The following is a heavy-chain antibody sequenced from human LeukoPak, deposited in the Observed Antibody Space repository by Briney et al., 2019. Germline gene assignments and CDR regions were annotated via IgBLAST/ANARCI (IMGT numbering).Heavy chain of an antibody. V-gene: IGHV4-39*02. Sequence: PSETLSLTCAVSGGSISSNSYYWGWIRQPPGKGLEWIGSIYYSGSTYYNPSLKSRVTISVDTSKNQFSLKLSSVTAADTAVYYCAREKIAAARGEYFDYWGQGTLVTVSS. CDR1: GGSISSNSYY. CDR3: AREKIAAARGEYFDY. CDR2: IYYSGST. J-gene: IGHJ4*02. D-gene: IGHD6-13*01.